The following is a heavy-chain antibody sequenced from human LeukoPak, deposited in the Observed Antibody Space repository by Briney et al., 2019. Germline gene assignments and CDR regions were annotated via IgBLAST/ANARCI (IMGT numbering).Heavy chain of an antibody. V-gene: IGHV3-23*01. Sequence: GGSLRLSCAASGSTFSGYAMTWVRQAPGKGLEWVSAISGSGGSTYYADSVKGRFTISRDNSKNTLYLQMNSLRAEDTAVYYCAKVLGYDILTGYGYYYGMDVWGQGTTVTVSS. J-gene: IGHJ6*02. CDR2: ISGSGGST. D-gene: IGHD3-9*01. CDR1: GSTFSGYA. CDR3: AKVLGYDILTGYGYYYGMDV.